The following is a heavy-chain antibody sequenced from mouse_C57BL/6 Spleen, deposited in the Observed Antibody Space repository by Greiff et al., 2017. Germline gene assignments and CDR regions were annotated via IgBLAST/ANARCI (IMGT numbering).Heavy chain of an antibody. Sequence: VQRVESGGGLVKPGGSLKLSCAASGFTFSSYAMSWVRQTPEKRLEWVATISDGGSYTYYPDNVKGRCTISRDNAKNNLYLQMSHLKSEDTAMYYCARETVFDYWGQGTTLTVSS. V-gene: IGHV5-4*01. D-gene: IGHD1-1*01. CDR2: ISDGGSYT. CDR3: ARETVFDY. J-gene: IGHJ2*01. CDR1: GFTFSSYA.